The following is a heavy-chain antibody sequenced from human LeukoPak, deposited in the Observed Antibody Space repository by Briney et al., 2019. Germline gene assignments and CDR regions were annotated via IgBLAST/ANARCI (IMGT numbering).Heavy chain of an antibody. J-gene: IGHJ4*02. V-gene: IGHV3-43*01. CDR1: GFNFDRYT. CDR2: AGWAGGTT. D-gene: IGHD3-10*02. Sequence: GGSLRLSCATSGFNFDRYTIHWVRHAPGKGLEWVSLAGWAGGTTFYSDSVRGRFTISRDSGRKSVYLQMNSLTTDDTAFYFCAKELDTMFFDYWGQGTLVTVSS. CDR3: AKELDTMFFDY.